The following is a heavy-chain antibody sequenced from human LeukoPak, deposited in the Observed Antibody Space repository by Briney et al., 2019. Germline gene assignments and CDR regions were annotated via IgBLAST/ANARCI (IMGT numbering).Heavy chain of an antibody. CDR2: IKPDGSEK. CDR3: AGGRGALD. CDR1: GFTFGNYW. Sequence: PGGSLRLSCAASGFTFGNYWMTWVRQAPGKGLEWVANIKPDGSEKYYVDSVKGRFTISRDNTQNSLYLQMNSLRAEDTAVYYCAGGRGALDLGQGTLVTVSS. J-gene: IGHJ4*02. V-gene: IGHV3-7*04.